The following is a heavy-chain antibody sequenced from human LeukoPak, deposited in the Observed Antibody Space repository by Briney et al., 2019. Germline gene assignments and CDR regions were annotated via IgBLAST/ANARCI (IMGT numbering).Heavy chain of an antibody. Sequence: SETLSLTCIVSGGSISSLNLWSWLRQPPGKGLEWIGEMYLGGTTNFNPSLKSRVTILIDKSKNQLSLQLTSVTAADTAVYYCAGLEGRYSTDWFYFFDYWGQGALVTVSS. D-gene: IGHD6-19*01. CDR2: MYLGGTT. V-gene: IGHV4/OR15-8*03. CDR1: GGSISSLNL. CDR3: AGLEGRYSTDWFYFFDY. J-gene: IGHJ4*02.